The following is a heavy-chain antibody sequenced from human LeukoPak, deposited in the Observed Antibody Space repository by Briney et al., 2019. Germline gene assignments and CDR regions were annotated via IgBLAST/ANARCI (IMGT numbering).Heavy chain of an antibody. D-gene: IGHD3-16*02. CDR3: ARDNKXYDYVWGSYRATTXNDY. Sequence: GGSLRLSCAASGFTFSSYSMNWVRQAPGKGLEWVSSISSSSSYIYYADSVKGRFTISRDNAKNSLYLQMNSLIAEDTAVYYCARDNKXYDYVWGSYRATTXNDYWG. CDR1: GFTFSSYS. J-gene: IGHJ4*01. CDR2: ISSSSSYI. V-gene: IGHV3-21*01.